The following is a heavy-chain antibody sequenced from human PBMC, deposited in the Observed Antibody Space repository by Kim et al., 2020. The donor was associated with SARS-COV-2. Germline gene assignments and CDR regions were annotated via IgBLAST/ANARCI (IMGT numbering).Heavy chain of an antibody. J-gene: IGHJ4*02. CDR2: INIGDGNT. Sequence: ASVKVSCKASGYIFSKNGIDWVRQGPGQRLEWMGWINIGDGNTEYSEKFYDRLTITRDTSASASYLELSRLTSEDSGVYYCARGGPFSGSGSPFDYWGQGTLVLVSS. D-gene: IGHD3-10*01. CDR3: ARGGPFSGSGSPFDY. V-gene: IGHV1-3*04. CDR1: GYIFSKNG.